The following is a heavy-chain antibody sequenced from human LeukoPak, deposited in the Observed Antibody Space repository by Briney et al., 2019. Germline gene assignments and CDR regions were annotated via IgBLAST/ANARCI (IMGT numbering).Heavy chain of an antibody. V-gene: IGHV1-69*13. CDR3: ARSGYSSGYYYGMDV. CDR2: IIPIFGTA. CDR1: GGTFSSYA. D-gene: IGHD6-19*01. Sequence: ASVKVSCKASGGTFSSYAISWVRQAPGQGLEWMGGIIPIFGTANYAQKFQGRVTITADESTSTAYMELSSLRSEDTAVYYCARSGYSSGYYYGMDVWGQGTTVTVSS. J-gene: IGHJ6*02.